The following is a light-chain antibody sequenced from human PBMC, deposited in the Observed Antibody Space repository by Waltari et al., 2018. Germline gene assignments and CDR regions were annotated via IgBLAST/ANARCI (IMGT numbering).Light chain of an antibody. J-gene: IGKJ4*01. CDR2: DAS. Sequence: EIVLTQSPATLSLSPGERATLSCRASRSVSSYLAGYQQKPGQAPRLLIYDASNRATGIPARFSGSGSGTDFTLTISSLEPEDFAVYYCQQRSNWPLTFGGGTKVEIK. V-gene: IGKV3-11*01. CDR1: RSVSSY. CDR3: QQRSNWPLT.